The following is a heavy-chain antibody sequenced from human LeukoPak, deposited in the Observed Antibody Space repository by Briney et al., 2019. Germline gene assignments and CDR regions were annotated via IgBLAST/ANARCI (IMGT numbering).Heavy chain of an antibody. CDR1: GFTFSSYW. J-gene: IGHJ4*02. Sequence: HPGGSLRLSCAASGFTFSSYWMSWVRQAPGKGLEWVADMNQDGSEKYYVDSVKGRFTISRDNAKNSLYLEMNSLRAEDTAVYYCATFDFWSAPYWGQGTLVTVSS. CDR2: MNQDGSEK. CDR3: ATFDFWSAPY. V-gene: IGHV3-7*01. D-gene: IGHD3-3*01.